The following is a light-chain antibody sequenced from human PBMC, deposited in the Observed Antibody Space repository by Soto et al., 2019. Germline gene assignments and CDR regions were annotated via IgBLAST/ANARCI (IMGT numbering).Light chain of an antibody. V-gene: IGKV1-5*01. Sequence: DIQLTQSPSTLSASVGDRVTITCRASQSISSWLAWYQQKPGKTPKLLIYDASSLESGVPSRFSGSGSGTEFTLTISSLQPDDFATYYCQQYNDFSGTFGQGTKVENK. CDR3: QQYNDFSGT. CDR2: DAS. J-gene: IGKJ1*01. CDR1: QSISSW.